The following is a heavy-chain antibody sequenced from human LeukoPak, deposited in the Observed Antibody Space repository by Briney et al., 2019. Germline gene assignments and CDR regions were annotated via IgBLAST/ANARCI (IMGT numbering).Heavy chain of an antibody. D-gene: IGHD1-1*01. Sequence: GGSLRLSCAASGFTFSSFDMHWVRQPTEQGLEWVSTIGTASDTYYPGSVECRFTLSRDNAKNSLYLQMNSLTAGDTAVYYCARGPPRGKYYYMDVWGKGTTVTVSS. CDR2: IGTASDT. J-gene: IGHJ6*03. CDR3: ARGPPRGKYYYMDV. V-gene: IGHV3-13*01. CDR1: GFTFSSFD.